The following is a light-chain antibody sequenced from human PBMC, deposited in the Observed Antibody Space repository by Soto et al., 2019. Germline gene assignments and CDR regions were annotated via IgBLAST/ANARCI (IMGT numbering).Light chain of an antibody. Sequence: EIPLTQSPSSLAAAVGDRLTLTCRASRNVSIYLNWYQHKPGKGPTILIHATSNLQIGVQSRFSGSGSGTEFTLTISSLEPEDFGTYYCQQSYKMPSFGKGKRLEIK. CDR2: ATS. CDR3: QQSYKMPS. CDR1: RNVSIY. V-gene: IGKV1-39*01. J-gene: IGKJ5*01.